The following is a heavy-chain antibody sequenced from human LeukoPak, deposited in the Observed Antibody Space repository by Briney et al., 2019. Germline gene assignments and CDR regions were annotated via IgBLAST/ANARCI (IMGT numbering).Heavy chain of an antibody. Sequence: RTGGSLRLSCAASGFTFSDYYLSWIRQAPGKGLEWVSYISSSGSTIYYADSVKGRFTISMDNAKNSLYLQMNRLRAEDTAVYYCAGTEYQLLPIWGQGTMVTVSS. CDR2: ISSSGSTI. CDR3: AGTEYQLLPI. D-gene: IGHD2-2*01. CDR1: GFTFSDYY. J-gene: IGHJ3*02. V-gene: IGHV3-11*01.